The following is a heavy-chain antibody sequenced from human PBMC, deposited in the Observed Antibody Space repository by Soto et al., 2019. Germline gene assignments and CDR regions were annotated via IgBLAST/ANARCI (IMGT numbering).Heavy chain of an antibody. CDR2: IYYSGST. V-gene: IGHV4-59*01. CDR1: GGSISSYY. D-gene: IGHD6-19*01. Sequence: SETLSLTCTVSGGSISSYYWSWIRQPPGKGLEWIGYIYYSGSTNYNPSLKSRVTISVDTSKNQFSLKLSSVTAADTAVYYCARGYQLAVAGFDYWGQGTLVTVSS. CDR3: ARGYQLAVAGFDY. J-gene: IGHJ4*02.